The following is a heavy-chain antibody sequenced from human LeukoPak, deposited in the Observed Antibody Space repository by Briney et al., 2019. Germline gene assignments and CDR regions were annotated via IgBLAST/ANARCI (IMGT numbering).Heavy chain of an antibody. Sequence: SETLSLTCTVSGGSISSYDWSWIRQPPGKGLEWIGYIYYSGSTNYNPSLKSRLAISVDPSKNQFSLKLSSVTAADTAVYYCARNTAMEYYYMDVWGKGTTVTVSS. CDR2: IYYSGST. CDR3: ARNTAMEYYYMDV. J-gene: IGHJ6*03. D-gene: IGHD5-18*01. CDR1: GGSISSYD. V-gene: IGHV4-59*01.